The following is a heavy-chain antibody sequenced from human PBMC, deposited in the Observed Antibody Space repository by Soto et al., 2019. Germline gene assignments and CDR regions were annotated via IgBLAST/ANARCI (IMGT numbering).Heavy chain of an antibody. V-gene: IGHV4-59*01. D-gene: IGHD6-13*01. J-gene: IGHJ5*02. CDR3: ARDFRIAAAGGWFDP. CDR1: GGSISSYY. CDR2: IYYSGST. Sequence: SETLSLTCTVSGGSISSYYWSWIRQPPGKGLEWIGYIYYSGSTNYNPSLKSRVTISVDTSKNQFSLKLSSVTAADTAVYYCARDFRIAAAGGWFDPWGQGTLVTVSS.